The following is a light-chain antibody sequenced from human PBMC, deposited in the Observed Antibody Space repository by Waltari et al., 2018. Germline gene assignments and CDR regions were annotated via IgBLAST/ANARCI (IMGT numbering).Light chain of an antibody. V-gene: IGKV1-12*01. Sequence: DIQMTQSPSSVSASEGDRVTITCRASQDISRWLAWYQQKAGKAPKFLIYDASTLQSGVPSRFSGSGSGTDFTLTISSLQPEDFATYYCQQGNDFPLTFGGGTKVEI. CDR2: DAS. CDR1: QDISRW. CDR3: QQGNDFPLT. J-gene: IGKJ4*01.